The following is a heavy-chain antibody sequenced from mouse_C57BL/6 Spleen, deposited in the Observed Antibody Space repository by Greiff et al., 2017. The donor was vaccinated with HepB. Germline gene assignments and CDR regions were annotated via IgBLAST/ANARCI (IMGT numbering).Heavy chain of an antibody. CDR3: ARYYGSSYGFDY. CDR2: INPSNGVT. J-gene: IGHJ2*01. V-gene: IGHV1-53*01. D-gene: IGHD1-1*01. CDR1: GYTFTSYW. Sequence: QVHVKQPGTELVKPGASVKLSCKASGYTFTSYWMHWVKQRPGQGLEWIGNINPSNGVTNYNEKFKSKATLTVDKSSSTAYRQRSSLTSDDSAVNDCARYYGSSYGFDYWGQGTTLTGSS.